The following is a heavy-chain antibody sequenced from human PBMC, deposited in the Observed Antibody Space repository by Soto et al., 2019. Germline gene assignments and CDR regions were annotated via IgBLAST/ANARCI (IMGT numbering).Heavy chain of an antibody. CDR2: INHSGST. CDR3: ARGSLSSSSGWYRAQRDYYYYYYGMDV. CDR1: GGSFSGYY. J-gene: IGHJ6*02. D-gene: IGHD6-19*01. V-gene: IGHV4-34*01. Sequence: SETLSLTCAVYGGSFSGYYWSWIRQPPGKGLEWIGEINHSGSTNYNPSLKSRVTISVDTSKNQFSLKLSSVTAADTAVYYCARGSLSSSSGWYRAQRDYYYYYYGMDVWGQGTTVTVSS.